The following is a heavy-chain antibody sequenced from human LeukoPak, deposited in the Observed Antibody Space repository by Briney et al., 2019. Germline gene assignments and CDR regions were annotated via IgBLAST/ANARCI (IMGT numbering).Heavy chain of an antibody. CDR3: AREGVTTTWYYFDY. Sequence: GASVKVSCKASGGTFSRNAISWVRQAPGQGLEWMGGIIPIFGTANYAQKFQGRVTITADESTSTAYMELSSLRSEDTAVYYCAREGVTTTWYYFDYWGQGTLVTVSS. CDR2: IIPIFGTA. CDR1: GGTFSRNA. D-gene: IGHD4-11*01. V-gene: IGHV1-69*13. J-gene: IGHJ4*02.